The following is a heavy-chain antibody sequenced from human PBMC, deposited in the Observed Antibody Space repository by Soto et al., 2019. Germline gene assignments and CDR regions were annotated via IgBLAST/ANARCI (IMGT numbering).Heavy chain of an antibody. J-gene: IGHJ4*02. CDR3: AAELFTFGGVIASDY. V-gene: IGHV1-58*02. Sequence: ASVKVSCKASGFTFTSSAMQWVRQARGQRLEWIGWIVVGSGNTNYAQKFQERVTITRDMSTSTAYMELSSLRSEDTAVYYCAAELFTFGGVIASDYWGQGTLVTVSS. CDR2: IVVGSGNT. D-gene: IGHD3-16*02. CDR1: GFTFTSSA.